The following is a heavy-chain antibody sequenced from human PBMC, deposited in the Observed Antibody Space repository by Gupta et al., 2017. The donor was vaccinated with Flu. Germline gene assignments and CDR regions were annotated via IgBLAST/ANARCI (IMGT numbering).Heavy chain of an antibody. CDR3: ARGDVNYPYWFFDL. J-gene: IGHJ2*01. Sequence: KGLEYIGYIYSNGIANYSPSLKSRVSISVDTSENQFSLKMASVAAADTAVYYCARGDVNYPYWFFDLWGRGTLVTVSS. D-gene: IGHD1-7*01. CDR2: IYSNGIA. V-gene: IGHV4-59*01.